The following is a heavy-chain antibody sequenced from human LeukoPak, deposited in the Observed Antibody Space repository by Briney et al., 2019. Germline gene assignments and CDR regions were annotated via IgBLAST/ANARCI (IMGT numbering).Heavy chain of an antibody. V-gene: IGHV4-34*01. J-gene: IGHJ4*02. D-gene: IGHD6-13*01. CDR3: ATRSSSWKLDY. CDR2: INHSGST. Sequence: SETLSLTCAVYGGSFSGYYWSWIRQPPGKGLEWIGEINHSGSTNYNPSLKSRVTISVDTSKNQFSLKLSSVTAADTAVYYCATRSSSWKLDYWGQGTLVTVSS. CDR1: GGSFSGYY.